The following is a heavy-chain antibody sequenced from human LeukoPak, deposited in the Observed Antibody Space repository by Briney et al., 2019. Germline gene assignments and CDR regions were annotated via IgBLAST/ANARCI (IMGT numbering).Heavy chain of an antibody. CDR3: ARPRRNAFDI. CDR2: IYYSGSI. Sequence: SETLSLTCTVSGGSISSSSYYWGWIRQPPGKGLEWVGSIYYSGSIYYNPSLKSRVTISVDTSKNQFSLKLSSVTAADTAVYYCARPRRNAFDIWGQGTMVTVSS. V-gene: IGHV4-39*01. CDR1: GGSISSSSYY. J-gene: IGHJ3*02.